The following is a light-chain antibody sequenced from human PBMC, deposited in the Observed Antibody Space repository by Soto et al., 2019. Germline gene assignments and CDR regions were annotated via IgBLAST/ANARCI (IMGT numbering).Light chain of an antibody. CDR2: DAS. J-gene: IGKJ2*01. V-gene: IGKV1-5*01. Sequence: DIPMTQSPSTLSASVGDGVTITCRASQNISVWLAWYQQRPGKAPKFLIYDASNLETGVSSRFNGSGSGTEFTLAIRSLQPDDFATYYCQQYDSSAPTFGHGTKLEIK. CDR1: QNISVW. CDR3: QQYDSSAPT.